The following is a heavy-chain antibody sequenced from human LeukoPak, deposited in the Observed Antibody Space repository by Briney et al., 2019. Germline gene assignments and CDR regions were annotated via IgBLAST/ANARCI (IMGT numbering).Heavy chain of an antibody. D-gene: IGHD4-17*01. CDR2: ISNDGSYK. V-gene: IGHV3-30*04. Sequence: GSLRLSCAASGFTFINYAMHWIRQAPDRGLEWVAVISNDGSYKSYTNSVKGRFTISRDNSKNTLYLQMDTLRAEDTAVYSRARDPYGAYYFDYWGQGTLVTVSS. CDR3: ARDPYGAYYFDY. CDR1: GFTFINYA. J-gene: IGHJ4*02.